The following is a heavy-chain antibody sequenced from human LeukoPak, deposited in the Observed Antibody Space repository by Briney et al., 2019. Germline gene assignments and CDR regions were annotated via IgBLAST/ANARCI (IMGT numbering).Heavy chain of an antibody. V-gene: IGHV1-18*01. CDR1: GYTFTSYG. CDR2: ISAYNGNT. Sequence: ASVKVSCKASGYTFTSYGISWVRQAPGQGLEWMGWISAYNGNTNYAQKLQGRVTMTTDTSTSTAYMELRSLRSDDTAVYYCAGNRYSYGTYYFDYWGQGTLVTVSS. D-gene: IGHD5-18*01. J-gene: IGHJ4*02. CDR3: AGNRYSYGTYYFDY.